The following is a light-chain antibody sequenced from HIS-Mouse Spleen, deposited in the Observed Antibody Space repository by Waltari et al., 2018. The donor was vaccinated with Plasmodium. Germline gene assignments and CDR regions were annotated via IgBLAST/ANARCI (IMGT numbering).Light chain of an antibody. CDR1: QGIRSY. V-gene: IGKV1-8*01. Sequence: AIRMTQSPSSFSASTGDRVTINCRASQGIRSYLAWYQQKPGKAPNLLIYAASTLQSGVPSRFSGSGSGTDFTLTISCLQSEDFATYYCQQYYSYLLTFGGGTKVEIK. CDR3: QQYYSYLLT. J-gene: IGKJ4*01. CDR2: AAS.